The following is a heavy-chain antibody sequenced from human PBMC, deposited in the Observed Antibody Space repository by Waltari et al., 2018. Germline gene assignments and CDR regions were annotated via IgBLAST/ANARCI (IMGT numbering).Heavy chain of an antibody. CDR2: ISSSSSYI. D-gene: IGHD3-10*01. V-gene: IGHV3-21*01. CDR3: ARAESNYGSGSYRAFDY. CDR1: GFTFSSYS. J-gene: IGHJ4*02. Sequence: EVQLVESGGGLVKPGGSLRLSCAASGFTFSSYSMNWVRQAPGKRLEWVSFISSSSSYIYYADAVKGRFTISRDNAKNSLYLQMNSLRAEDTAVYHCARAESNYGSGSYRAFDYWGQGTLVTVSS.